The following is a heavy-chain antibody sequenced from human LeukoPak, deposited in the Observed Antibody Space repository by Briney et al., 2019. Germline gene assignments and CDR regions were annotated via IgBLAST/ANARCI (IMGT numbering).Heavy chain of an antibody. D-gene: IGHD3-3*01. J-gene: IGHJ4*02. V-gene: IGHV3-53*01. CDR2: IYSGGST. CDR1: GFTVSSNY. Sequence: GGSLRLSCAASGFTVSSNYMSWVRQAPGKGLEWVSVIYSGGSTYYADSVKGRFTISRDNSKNTLYLQMNSLRAEGTAVYYCASSDDFCSGYYYFDYWGQGTLVTVSS. CDR3: ASSDDFCSGYYYFDY.